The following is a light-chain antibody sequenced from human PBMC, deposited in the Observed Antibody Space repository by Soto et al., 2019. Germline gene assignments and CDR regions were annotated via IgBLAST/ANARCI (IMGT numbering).Light chain of an antibody. CDR2: DAS. J-gene: IGKJ1*01. CDR3: QQRSNWPRT. CDR1: QSVSSY. V-gene: IGKV3-11*01. Sequence: EIVLTQSPATLSLSPGERATLSCMASQSVSSYLAWYQQKPGQAPRLLISDASNRPTGTPTRFSGSGSGTDFTFTSSSLEPEDFAVYYCQQRSNWPRTFGQGPKVEIQ.